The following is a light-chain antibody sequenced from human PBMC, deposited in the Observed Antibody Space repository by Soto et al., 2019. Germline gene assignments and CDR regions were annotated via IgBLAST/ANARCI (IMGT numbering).Light chain of an antibody. CDR1: QRVSSSY. Sequence: EIVLTQSPGTLSLSPGERATLSCRASQRVSSSYLAWYQQKPGQAPRLLIYGASSRATGIPDRFSDSGSGTDFTLTISRLEPEDFAVYYCQQYGSSPRTFGQGTKVEIK. CDR2: GAS. CDR3: QQYGSSPRT. J-gene: IGKJ1*01. V-gene: IGKV3-20*01.